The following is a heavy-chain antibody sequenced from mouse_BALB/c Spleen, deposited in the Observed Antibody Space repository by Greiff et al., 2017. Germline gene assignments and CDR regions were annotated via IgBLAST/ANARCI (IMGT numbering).Heavy chain of an antibody. Sequence: EVQLVESGGGLVKLGGSLKLSCAVSGFTFSSFGMHWVRQAPEKGLEWVAYISSGSSTIYYADTVKGRFTISRDNPKNTLFLQMTSLRSEDTAMYYCAREWLLPSMDYWGQGTSVTVSS. V-gene: IGHV5-17*02. J-gene: IGHJ4*01. CDR1: GFTFSSFG. CDR2: ISSGSSTI. D-gene: IGHD2-3*01. CDR3: AREWLLPSMDY.